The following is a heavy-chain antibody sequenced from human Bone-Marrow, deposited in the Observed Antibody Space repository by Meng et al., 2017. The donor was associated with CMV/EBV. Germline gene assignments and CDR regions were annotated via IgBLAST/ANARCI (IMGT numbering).Heavy chain of an antibody. CDR2: ISSSADTK. CDR1: GFTFSSYA. J-gene: IGHJ6*02. D-gene: IGHD1-26*01. V-gene: IGHV3-48*03. Sequence: GESLKISCAASGFTFSSYAMNWVRQAPGKGLEWVSYISSSADTKYYADSVKGRFTISRDNAKNSLYLQMNSLRAEDTALYYCAKDWGRAAGATDYYGMDVWGQGTTVTVSS. CDR3: AKDWGRAAGATDYYGMDV.